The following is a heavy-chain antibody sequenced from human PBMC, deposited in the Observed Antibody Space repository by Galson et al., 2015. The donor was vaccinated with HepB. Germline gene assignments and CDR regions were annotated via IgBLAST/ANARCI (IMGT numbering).Heavy chain of an antibody. D-gene: IGHD2-21*02. CDR3: ARDGEAYCGGDCKGY. V-gene: IGHV1-18*04. CDR2: ISAYNGST. CDR1: GYTFTSYG. Sequence: SVKVSCKASGYTFTSYGISWVRQAPGQGLEWMGWISAYNGSTNYAQKLQGRVTMTTDTSTSTAYMELRSLRSDDTAVYYCARDGEAYCGGDCKGYWGQGTLVTVSS. J-gene: IGHJ4*02.